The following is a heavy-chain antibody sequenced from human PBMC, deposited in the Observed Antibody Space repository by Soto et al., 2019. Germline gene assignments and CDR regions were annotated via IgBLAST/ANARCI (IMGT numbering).Heavy chain of an antibody. Sequence: SETLSLTCTVSGGSISSGDYYWSWIRQPPGKGLEWIGYIYYSGSTYYNPSLKSRVTISVDTSKNQFSLKLSSVTAADTAVYYCARADPGPLDFWSGPNVGYYYYYGMDVWGQGTTVTVSS. V-gene: IGHV4-30-4*01. J-gene: IGHJ6*02. D-gene: IGHD3-3*01. CDR3: ARADPGPLDFWSGPNVGYYYYYGMDV. CDR2: IYYSGST. CDR1: GGSISSGDYY.